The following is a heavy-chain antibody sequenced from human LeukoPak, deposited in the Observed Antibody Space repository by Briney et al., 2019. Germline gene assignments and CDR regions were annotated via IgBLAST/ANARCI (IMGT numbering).Heavy chain of an antibody. CDR2: ISGSGSNT. Sequence: GGSLGLSCTASGFTFSNYAMNWVRRAPGKGLEWVSAISGSGSNTYYADSVKDRFTISRDNSKNSLYLQMNSLRAKDTAVYYCAKSQREACCYGMDVWGQGTTVTVS. CDR3: AKSQREACCYGMDV. J-gene: IGHJ6*02. V-gene: IGHV3-23*01. D-gene: IGHD1-26*01. CDR1: GFTFSNYA.